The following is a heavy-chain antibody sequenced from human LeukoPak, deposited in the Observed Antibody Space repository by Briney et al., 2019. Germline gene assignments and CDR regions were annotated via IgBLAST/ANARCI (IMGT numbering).Heavy chain of an antibody. CDR2: ISTYNGNT. Sequence: ASVKVSCKASGYTFTNFGISWVRQAPGQGLEWMGWISTYNGNTNYAQKLQGRVTMTTDTSTTTAYMELRSLRSDDTAVYYCASTSMVRGVIIPGYWGQGTLVTVSS. CDR3: ASTSMVRGVIIPGY. J-gene: IGHJ4*02. D-gene: IGHD3-10*01. CDR1: GYTFTNFG. V-gene: IGHV1-18*01.